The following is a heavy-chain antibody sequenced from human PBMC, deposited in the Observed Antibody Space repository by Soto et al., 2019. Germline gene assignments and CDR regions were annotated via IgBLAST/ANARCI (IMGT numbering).Heavy chain of an antibody. Sequence: SETLSLTCTVSGGSISSYYWSWIRQPPGKGLEWIGYLYYSGITNYNPSLKSRVSTSLDPSKNQFSLKLTSVTAADTAVYYCAREVPHIAARRPIRYTNWFDPWGQGTLVTVSS. CDR1: GGSISSYY. CDR2: LYYSGIT. V-gene: IGHV4-59*01. CDR3: AREVPHIAARRPIRYTNWFDP. J-gene: IGHJ5*02. D-gene: IGHD6-6*01.